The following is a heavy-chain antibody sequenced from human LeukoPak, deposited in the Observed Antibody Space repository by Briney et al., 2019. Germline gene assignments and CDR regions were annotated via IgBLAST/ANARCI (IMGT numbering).Heavy chain of an antibody. CDR3: AKTDSSDYSYYFDY. V-gene: IGHV3-23*01. Sequence: SGGSLRLSCAASGFTVNSNDMSWVRQAPGKGLEWVSAISGSGGSTYYADSVKGRFTISRDNSKNTLYLQMNSLRAGDTAVYYCAKTDSSDYSYYFDYWGQGTLVTVSS. CDR2: ISGSGGST. D-gene: IGHD3-22*01. CDR1: GFTVNSND. J-gene: IGHJ4*02.